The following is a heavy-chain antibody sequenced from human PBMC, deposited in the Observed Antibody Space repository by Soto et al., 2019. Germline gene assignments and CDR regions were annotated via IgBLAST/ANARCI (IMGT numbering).Heavy chain of an antibody. CDR3: ARAQPPHYDSSGYPTHFDY. V-gene: IGHV1-46*01. CDR2: INPSGGNT. J-gene: IGHJ4*02. CDR1: GYTFTSYY. Sequence: GASVKVSCKASGYTFTSYYMHWVRQAPGQGLEWMGIINPSGGNTSYAQKFQGRVTMTRDTSTSTVYMELSSLRSEDTAVYYCARAQPPHYDSSGYPTHFDYWGQGTLVTVSS. D-gene: IGHD3-22*01.